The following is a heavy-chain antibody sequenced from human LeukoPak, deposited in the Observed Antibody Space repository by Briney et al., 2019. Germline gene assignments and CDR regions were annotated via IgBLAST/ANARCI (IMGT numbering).Heavy chain of an antibody. CDR1: GYSISSGYY. CDR2: IYHSGST. J-gene: IGHJ5*02. D-gene: IGHD3-10*01. V-gene: IGHV4-38-2*02. Sequence: SETLSLTCTVSGYSISSGYYWGWIRQPPGKGLEWIGSIYHSGSTYYNPSLKSRVTISVDTSKNQFSLKLSSVTAADTAVYYCARGGVTMVRGVIIKGNWFDPWGQGTLVTVSS. CDR3: ARGGVTMVRGVIIKGNWFDP.